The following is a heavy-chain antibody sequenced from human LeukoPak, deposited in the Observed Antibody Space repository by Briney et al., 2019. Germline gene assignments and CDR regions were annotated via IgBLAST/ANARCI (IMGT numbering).Heavy chain of an antibody. D-gene: IGHD4-11*01. CDR1: GITFINAW. CDR3: TTPLTTVTTKPFDS. Sequence: GGSLRLSCAASGITFINAWMNWVRQAPGKGLEWVGRIESLSDGGTTEYAAPVEGRFTISRDDRKNTVYLQLNSLKMEDTAVYYCTTPLTTVTTKPFDSWGQGTLVTVSS. V-gene: IGHV3-15*04. J-gene: IGHJ4*02. CDR2: IESLSDGGTT.